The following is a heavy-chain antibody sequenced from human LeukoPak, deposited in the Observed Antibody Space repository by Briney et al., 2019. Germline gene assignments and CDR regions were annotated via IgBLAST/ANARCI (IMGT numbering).Heavy chain of an antibody. Sequence: GGSLRLSCAASGFSFNNYWMSWVRQAPGKGLEWVANIKRDGSERYYVDSVKGRFTISRDNAKNSLYLQMNSLRAEDTAVYYCARGVPYYYDSSGYILWGQGTLVTVSS. V-gene: IGHV3-7*01. CDR2: IKRDGSER. CDR3: ARGVPYYYDSSGYIL. J-gene: IGHJ4*02. CDR1: GFSFNNYW. D-gene: IGHD3-22*01.